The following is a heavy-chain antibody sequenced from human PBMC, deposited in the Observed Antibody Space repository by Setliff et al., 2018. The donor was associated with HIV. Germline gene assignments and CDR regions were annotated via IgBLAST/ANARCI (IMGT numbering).Heavy chain of an antibody. CDR1: GGSISNHW. J-gene: IGHJ4*02. V-gene: IGHV4-59*11. CDR3: ARRRGGTSRSFLDY. Sequence: KTSETLSLTCAVSGGSISNHWWSWFRQPPGKGLEWIAYIQASGITYYNPSLKSRVTISADTSNTQFSLKLRSVTAADTAVYYCARRRGGTSRSFLDYWGQGNLVTVSS. CDR2: IQASGIT. D-gene: IGHD3-10*01.